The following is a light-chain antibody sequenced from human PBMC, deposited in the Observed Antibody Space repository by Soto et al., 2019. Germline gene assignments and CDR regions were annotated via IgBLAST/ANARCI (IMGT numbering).Light chain of an antibody. J-gene: IGLJ1*01. CDR1: SNDVGAYNY. CDR2: DVT. CDR3: SSYTNSDTYF. Sequence: QSVLTQPASLSGSPGQSITISCTGNSNDVGAYNYVSWYQQYPGKAPKLILYDVTHRPSGVSYRFSGSKSDNTASLTISGLQPEDEADYYCSSYTNSDTYFFGTGTKVTVL. V-gene: IGLV2-14*03.